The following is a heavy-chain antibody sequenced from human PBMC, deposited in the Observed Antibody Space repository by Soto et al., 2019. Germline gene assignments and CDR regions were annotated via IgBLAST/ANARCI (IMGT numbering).Heavy chain of an antibody. D-gene: IGHD3-3*01. CDR1: GFTFSSYW. V-gene: IGHV3-74*01. CDR3: SRYLEGWRESEPL. Sequence: EVPLVESGGGLVQPGGSLRLSCAASGFTFSSYWMHWVRHSPGRGLVWVSRINPDGSRTDCADSVKGRFTVSRDNAKNTLYLQMHSLRVEDTAGYYCSRYLEGWRESEPLWGRGTLATVSS. CDR2: INPDGSRT. J-gene: IGHJ1*01.